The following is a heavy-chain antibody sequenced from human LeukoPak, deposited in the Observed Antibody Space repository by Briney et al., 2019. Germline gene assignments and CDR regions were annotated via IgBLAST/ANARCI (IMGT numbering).Heavy chain of an antibody. CDR1: GYTFTGYY. Sequence: ASVKVSCKASGYTFTGYYMHWVRQAPGQGLEWMGWINPNSGGTNYAQKFQGWVTMTRDTSISTAYMELSRLRSDDTAVYYCARSGRGSGWYWYFDLWGRGTLVTVSS. J-gene: IGHJ2*01. CDR3: ARSGRGSGWYWYFDL. D-gene: IGHD6-19*01. V-gene: IGHV1-2*04. CDR2: INPNSGGT.